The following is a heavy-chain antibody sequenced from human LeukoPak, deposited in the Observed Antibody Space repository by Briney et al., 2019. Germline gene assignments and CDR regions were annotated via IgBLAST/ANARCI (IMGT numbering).Heavy chain of an antibody. CDR1: GFSFSNFA. Sequence: GGSLRLSCAATGFSFSNFAMSWLRQAPGKGLECVAGISDSGGRTNYLDSVKGRITISRDNSKNTLYLQIHSVRAEDTALYYCARALGYCSGGNCYIFDHWGQGSLVTVSS. CDR2: ISDSGGRT. D-gene: IGHD2-15*01. CDR3: ARALGYCSGGNCYIFDH. V-gene: IGHV3-23*01. J-gene: IGHJ4*02.